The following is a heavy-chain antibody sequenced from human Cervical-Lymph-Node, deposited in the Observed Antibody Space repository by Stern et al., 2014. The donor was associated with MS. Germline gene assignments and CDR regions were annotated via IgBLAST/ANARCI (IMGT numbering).Heavy chain of an antibody. CDR3: AKERAPMTTVTTSWYFDL. CDR1: GHTISSYA. V-gene: IGHV7-4-1*02. D-gene: IGHD4-17*01. CDR2: IHTNTGNP. J-gene: IGHJ2*01. Sequence: VQLEVFGSELKKPGASVKVACQASGHTISSYAIHWVRQAHGQGLESMGWIHTNTGNPTYAQGFTGRFVFSLDTSVSTAYLQITNLKAEDTAVYYCAKERAPMTTVTTSWYFDLWGRGTLVTVSS.